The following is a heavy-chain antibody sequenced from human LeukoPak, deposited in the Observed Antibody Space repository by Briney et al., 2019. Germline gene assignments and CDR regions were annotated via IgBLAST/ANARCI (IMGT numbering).Heavy chain of an antibody. D-gene: IGHD2-21*01. Sequence: GGSLRLSCAASGFTFSSYAMSWVRQAPGKGLEWVAGIGSDANTHYADSVRGRITISRDNSKNTVSLQMSSLRAEDTAVYYCAKDILRWSFDSWGQGILVTVSS. CDR2: IGSDANT. CDR3: AKDILRWSFDS. CDR1: GFTFSSYA. V-gene: IGHV3-23*01. J-gene: IGHJ4*02.